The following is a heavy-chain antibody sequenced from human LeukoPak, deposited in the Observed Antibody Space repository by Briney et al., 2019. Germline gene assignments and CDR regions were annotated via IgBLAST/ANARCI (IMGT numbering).Heavy chain of an antibody. Sequence: SQTLSLTCAVSGGSISSGGYSWSWIRQPPGKGLEWIGYIYHSGSTNYNPSLKSRVTISVDTSKNQFSLKLSSVTAADTAVYYCARGESSGWYYFDYWGQGTLVTVSS. D-gene: IGHD6-19*01. J-gene: IGHJ4*02. V-gene: IGHV4-30-2*01. CDR3: ARGESSGWYYFDY. CDR2: IYHSGST. CDR1: GGSISSGGYS.